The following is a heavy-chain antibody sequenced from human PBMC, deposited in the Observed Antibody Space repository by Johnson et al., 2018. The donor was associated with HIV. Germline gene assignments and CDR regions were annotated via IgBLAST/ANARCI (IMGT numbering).Heavy chain of an antibody. CDR3: ARYSVSDDAFDI. CDR1: GFTFDDYG. J-gene: IGHJ3*02. V-gene: IGHV3-20*04. Sequence: VQLVESGGGVVRPGGSLRLSCAASGFTFDDYGMSWVRRAPGKGLEWVSGINWNGGSTGYADSVKGRFNISRDNAKNSLYVQMNSLRAEDTALYYCARYSVSDDAFDIWGQGTMVTVSS. D-gene: IGHD2-21*01. CDR2: INWNGGST.